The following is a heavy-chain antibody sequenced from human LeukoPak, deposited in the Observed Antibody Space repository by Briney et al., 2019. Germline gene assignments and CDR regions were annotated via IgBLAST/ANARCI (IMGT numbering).Heavy chain of an antibody. Sequence: GESLKISWEVSGDSTASYWIAWLRQMPGNGLEWMGIIYTGDSETRYSPSFQGQVTISADKYISTDYLQWTFLKASDTAMYYCARHVPCTDGSCLHFGYWGQGTLVTVSS. D-gene: IGHD2-15*01. J-gene: IGHJ4*02. CDR3: ARHVPCTDGSCLHFGY. V-gene: IGHV5-51*01. CDR1: GDSTASYW. CDR2: IYTGDSET.